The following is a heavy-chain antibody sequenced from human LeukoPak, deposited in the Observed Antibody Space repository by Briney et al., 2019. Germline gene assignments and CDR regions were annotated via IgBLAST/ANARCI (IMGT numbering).Heavy chain of an antibody. CDR1: GGSISSSSYY. D-gene: IGHD3-9*01. CDR2: IYYSGST. Sequence: PSETLSLTCTGSGGSISSSSYYWGWIRQPPGKGLEWIGSIYYSGSTYYNPSLKSRVTISVDTSKNQFSLKLSSVTAADTAVYYCARAGYFDWLYHTPFDYWGQGTLVTVSS. J-gene: IGHJ4*02. CDR3: ARAGYFDWLYHTPFDY. V-gene: IGHV4-39*01.